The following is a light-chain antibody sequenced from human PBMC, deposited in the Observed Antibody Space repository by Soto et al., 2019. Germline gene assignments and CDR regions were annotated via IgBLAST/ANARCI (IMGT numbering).Light chain of an antibody. J-gene: IGKJ3*01. Sequence: EIVWTQSPATLSLSPGERATLSCRASQSVSSYLAWYQQKPGQAPRLLIYDASNRATGIPARFSGSGSGTDFTLTLSSLEPEDVAVYYCQQRSNWPPFTFGPGTKVDIK. CDR1: QSVSSY. CDR2: DAS. V-gene: IGKV3-11*01. CDR3: QQRSNWPPFT.